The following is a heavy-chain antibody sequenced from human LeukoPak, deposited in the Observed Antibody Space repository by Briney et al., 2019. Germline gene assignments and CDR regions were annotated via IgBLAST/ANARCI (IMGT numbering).Heavy chain of an antibody. CDR2: ISWNSGSI. V-gene: IGHV3-9*01. CDR1: GFTFDDYA. D-gene: IGHD6-13*01. Sequence: GRSLRLSCAASGFTFDDYAMHWVRQAPGKGLEWVSGISWNSGSIGYADSVKGRFTISRDNAKNSLYLQMNSLRAEDTALYYCAKGRFIAAAGTHFDYWGQGTLVTVSS. CDR3: AKGRFIAAAGTHFDY. J-gene: IGHJ4*02.